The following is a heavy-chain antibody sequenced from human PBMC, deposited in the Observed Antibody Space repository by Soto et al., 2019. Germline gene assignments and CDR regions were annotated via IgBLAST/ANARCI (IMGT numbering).Heavy chain of an antibody. CDR2: VSYTGTT. CDR1: GGSINNNNYY. D-gene: IGHD3-10*01. CDR3: AREGTGGAFDI. J-gene: IGHJ3*02. Sequence: SETLSLTCTVSGGSINNNNYYWGWVRQPPGKGLEWIGSVSYTGTTYYSPSLKSRVTTSIDTSKNQFSLKLSSVTAADTAVYYCAREGTGGAFDIWGQGTMVTVSS. V-gene: IGHV4-39*07.